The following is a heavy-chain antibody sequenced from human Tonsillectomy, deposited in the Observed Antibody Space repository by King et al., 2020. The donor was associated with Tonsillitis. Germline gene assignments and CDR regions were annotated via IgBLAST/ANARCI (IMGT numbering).Heavy chain of an antibody. V-gene: IGHV4-4*07. D-gene: IGHD1-26*01. Sequence: QVQLQESGPGLVKPSETLSLTCTVSGGSISGSYWSWIRQPAGKGLEWIGRIYSSGSTNYSPSLKSRVTMSVDTSKNRFSLKLNSVTAADTAVYFCAREGDSGSYYYYGMDVWGQGTTVTVSS. CDR1: GGSISGSY. CDR3: AREGDSGSYYYYGMDV. CDR2: IYSSGST. J-gene: IGHJ6*02.